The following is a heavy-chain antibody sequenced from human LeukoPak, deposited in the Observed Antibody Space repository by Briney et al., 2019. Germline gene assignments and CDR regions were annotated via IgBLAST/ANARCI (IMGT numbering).Heavy chain of an antibody. J-gene: IGHJ4*02. V-gene: IGHV3-23*01. D-gene: IGHD4-17*01. Sequence: GGSLRLSCAASGFTFNNYAMNWVRQAPGKGLEWVSSISGGGETTYYADSAKGRFTISRDNSQNTLYLQMNGLRAEDTAVYYCARDYADYVGYFFFDYWGQGTLVIVSS. CDR3: ARDYADYVGYFFFDY. CDR1: GFTFNNYA. CDR2: ISGGGETT.